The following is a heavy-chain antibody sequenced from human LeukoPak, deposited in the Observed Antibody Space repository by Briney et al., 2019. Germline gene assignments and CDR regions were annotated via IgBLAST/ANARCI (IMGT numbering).Heavy chain of an antibody. CDR1: GFPFSRYS. CDR2: ITSSSSNK. Sequence: GGSLKLSCAASGFPFSRYSMNWVRQAPGEGPEWVSSITSSSSNKDYVDSVKGRFTISRDNAKNSLYLRMNSLRAEDTAVYYCARVEYSSSWYVHFDYWGQGTLVTVSS. D-gene: IGHD6-13*01. J-gene: IGHJ4*02. V-gene: IGHV3-21*01. CDR3: ARVEYSSSWYVHFDY.